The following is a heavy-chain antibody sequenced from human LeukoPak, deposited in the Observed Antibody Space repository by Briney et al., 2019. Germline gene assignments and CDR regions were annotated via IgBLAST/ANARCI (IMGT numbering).Heavy chain of an antibody. CDR3: ARGKRELRFLGGNYYYYYMDV. J-gene: IGHJ6*03. D-gene: IGHD3-3*01. CDR2: IYTSGST. V-gene: IGHV4-4*09. CDR1: GGSISSHY. Sequence: SETLSLTCTVSGGSISSHYWSWIRQPPGKGLEWIGYIYTSGSTNYNPSLKSRVTISVDTSKNQFSLKLSSVTAADTAVYYCARGKRELRFLGGNYYYYYMDVWGKGTTVTVSS.